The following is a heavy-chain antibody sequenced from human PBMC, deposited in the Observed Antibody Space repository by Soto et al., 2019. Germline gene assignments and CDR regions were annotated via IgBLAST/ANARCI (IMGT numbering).Heavy chain of an antibody. Sequence: EVQLLESGGGLVQPGGSLRLSCAASGFTFSSYAMSWVRQAPGKGLEWVSVISGSGGSTYYADSVKGRFTISRDNSKNTLYLQMTSPRAEDTAVYYCAKGIARGEVLMGEVVPAATDDFWGQGTLVTVSS. CDR1: GFTFSSYA. CDR2: ISGSGGST. V-gene: IGHV3-23*01. CDR3: AKGIARGEVLMGEVVPAATDDF. D-gene: IGHD2-2*01. J-gene: IGHJ4*02.